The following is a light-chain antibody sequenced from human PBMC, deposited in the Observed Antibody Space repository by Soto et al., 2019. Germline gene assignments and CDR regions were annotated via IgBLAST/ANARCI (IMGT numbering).Light chain of an antibody. J-gene: IGLJ2*01. V-gene: IGLV2-8*01. CDR1: SGDIGSYNR. CDR3: GSYAGSNNVVV. Sequence: QSALTQPASVSGSPGQSITISCTGTSGDIGSYNRVSWYQQHPGKAPKLIIYDVSKRPSGVPDRFSGSRSGNTASLTVSGLQTEDEADYYCGSYAGSNNVVVFGGGTKLTVL. CDR2: DVS.